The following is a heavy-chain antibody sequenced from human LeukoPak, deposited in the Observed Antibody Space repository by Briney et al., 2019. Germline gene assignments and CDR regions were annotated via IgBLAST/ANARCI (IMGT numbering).Heavy chain of an antibody. CDR1: GYSFTDYY. V-gene: IGHV1-2*02. D-gene: IGHD2-21*01. Sequence: GASVKVSCKTSGYSFTDYYMHWVRQAPGQGLEWMGWINPNSGGTSAAQKFQGRVTMTRDTSITSVYMEVSWLTSDDPAIYYCARADRPHGGPYLIGPWGQGTLVTVSS. CDR2: INPNSGGT. J-gene: IGHJ5*02. CDR3: ARADRPHGGPYLIGP.